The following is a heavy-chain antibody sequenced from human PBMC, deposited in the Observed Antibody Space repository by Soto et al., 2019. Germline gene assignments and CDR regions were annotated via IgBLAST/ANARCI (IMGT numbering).Heavy chain of an antibody. CDR1: GFTVSSNY. D-gene: IGHD6-19*01. Sequence: EVQLVESGGGLVQPGGSLRLSCAASGFTVSSNYMSWVRQAPGTGLEWVSVIYSGGSTYYADSVKVRFTISRDNSKNTLYLQMNSLRAEDTPVYDCARVGDVVDGLYDAFDIWGQGTMVTVSS. CDR3: ARVGDVVDGLYDAFDI. CDR2: IYSGGST. V-gene: IGHV3-66*01. J-gene: IGHJ3*02.